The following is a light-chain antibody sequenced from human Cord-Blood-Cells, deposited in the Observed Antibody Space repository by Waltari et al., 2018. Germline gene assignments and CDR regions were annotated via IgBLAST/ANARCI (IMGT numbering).Light chain of an antibody. CDR1: QSVRSN. CDR2: GAS. Sequence: IVMTQSPAPLPVSPGERATLSCRASQSVRSNLASYPQKPGQAPRLLLYGASTRATGIPARFSGSGSGTELTLSISRLQSEDFGVYYCQQYKNGPITCGQGTRLDIK. J-gene: IGKJ5*01. V-gene: IGKV3-15*01. CDR3: QQYKNGPIT.